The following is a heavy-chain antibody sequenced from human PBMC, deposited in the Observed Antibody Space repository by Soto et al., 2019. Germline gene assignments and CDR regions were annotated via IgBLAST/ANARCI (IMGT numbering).Heavy chain of an antibody. CDR1: GYLMTINRGHS. J-gene: IGHJ1*01. CDR2: FDHSGTT. D-gene: IGHD6-19*01. V-gene: IGHV4-38-2*02. CDR3: ARDEWLVQYFQH. Sequence: PSDTLSLTCAVCGYLMTINRGHSWVWNRQPPGKGLEWIGTFDHSGTTYYNPSLKSRVSISVDTSKNQFSLKLSSVTAADTAVYYCARDEWLVQYFQHWGQGTLVTVSS.